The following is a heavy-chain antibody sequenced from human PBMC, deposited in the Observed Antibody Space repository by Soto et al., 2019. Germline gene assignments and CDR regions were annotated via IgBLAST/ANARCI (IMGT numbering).Heavy chain of an antibody. J-gene: IGHJ6*03. D-gene: IGHD6-13*01. CDR1: EFTFSSYA. CDR3: AKENSRHYYYYMDV. V-gene: IGHV3-23*01. Sequence: QLGGPLRLSCAASEFTFSSYAMSWVRQAPGKGLEWVSGISGSGGSTYDADTVKGRFTISRDNSNNTLYLQMNSLSAEDTALYYCAKENSRHYYYYMDVWGKGTTVTVSS. CDR2: ISGSGGST.